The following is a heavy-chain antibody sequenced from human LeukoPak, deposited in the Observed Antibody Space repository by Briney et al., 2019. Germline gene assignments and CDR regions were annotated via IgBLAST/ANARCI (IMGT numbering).Heavy chain of an antibody. Sequence: SETLSLTCTVSGGSISSYNSYWDWIRQSPGKGLEWIGSIFHSGRTYYNSSLKSRVTISVDTSKNQFSLNLSSVTTADTAVYYCARSVPAAMSYYFDYWGQGTLVTVSS. J-gene: IGHJ4*02. D-gene: IGHD2-2*01. V-gene: IGHV4-39*07. CDR2: IFHSGRT. CDR3: ARSVPAAMSYYFDY. CDR1: GGSISSYNSY.